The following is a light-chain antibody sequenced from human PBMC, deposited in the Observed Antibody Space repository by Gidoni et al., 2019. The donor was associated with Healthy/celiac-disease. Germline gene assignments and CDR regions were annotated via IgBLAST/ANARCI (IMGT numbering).Light chain of an antibody. J-gene: IGLJ2*01. V-gene: IGLV3-1*01. CDR1: KLGDKY. CDR2: QDS. CDR3: QAWDSRVV. Sequence: SYELTQPPSVSVSPGQTASITCSGDKLGDKYACWYQQKPGQSPVLVIYQDSKRPSGNPERFSGSNSGNTATLTISGTQAMDEADYYCQAWDSRVVFGGGTKLTVL.